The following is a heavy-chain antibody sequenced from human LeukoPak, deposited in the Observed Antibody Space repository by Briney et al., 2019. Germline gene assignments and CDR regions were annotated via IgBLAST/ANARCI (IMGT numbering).Heavy chain of an antibody. V-gene: IGHV3-30*02. J-gene: IGHJ6*03. CDR1: GFTFSSYG. CDR3: AKDTVPGLLEWSYYYYMDV. D-gene: IGHD3-3*01. Sequence: GGSLRLSCAASGFTFSSYGMHWVRQAPGKGLEWVAFIRYDGSNKYYADSVKGRFTISRDNSKNTLYLQMNSLRAEDTAVYYCAKDTVPGLLEWSYYYYMDVWGKGTTVTVSS. CDR2: IRYDGSNK.